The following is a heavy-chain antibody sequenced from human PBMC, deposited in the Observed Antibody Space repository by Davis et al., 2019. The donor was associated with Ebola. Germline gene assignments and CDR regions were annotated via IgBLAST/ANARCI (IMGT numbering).Heavy chain of an antibody. Sequence: HTGGSLRLSCAASGFTFSNSWMSWVRQGPGEGLVWVSHINRDGTTTNYADSVKGRFTISRDNSKNTLYLQMNSLRAEDTAVYYCAGRYCSSTSCYAGILFDYWGQGTLVTVSS. CDR2: INRDGTTT. V-gene: IGHV3-74*01. CDR1: GFTFSNSW. D-gene: IGHD2-2*01. CDR3: AGRYCSSTSCYAGILFDY. J-gene: IGHJ4*02.